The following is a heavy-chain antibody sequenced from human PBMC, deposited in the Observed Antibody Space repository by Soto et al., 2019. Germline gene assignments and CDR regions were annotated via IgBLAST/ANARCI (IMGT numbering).Heavy chain of an antibody. J-gene: IGHJ6*02. Sequence: PGGSLRLSCAASGFTFSDYYMSWIRQAPGKGLEWVSSISGSGGSIYYADSVKGRFTISRDNAKNSLYLQMNSLRAEDTAVYYCARVHSYNLTGYHQVKYYYYGMDVWGQGTTVTVSS. D-gene: IGHD3-9*01. CDR1: GFTFSDYY. CDR3: ARVHSYNLTGYHQVKYYYYGMDV. CDR2: ISGSGGSI. V-gene: IGHV3-11*04.